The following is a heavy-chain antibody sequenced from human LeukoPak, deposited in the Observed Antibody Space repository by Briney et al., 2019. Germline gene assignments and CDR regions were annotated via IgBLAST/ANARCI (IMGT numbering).Heavy chain of an antibody. D-gene: IGHD4-11*01. V-gene: IGHV4-31*03. Sequence: SETLSLTCTVSGGSISSGGYYWSWIRQHPGKGLEWIGYIYYSGSTYYNPSLKSRVTISVDTSKNQFSLKLSSVIAADTAVYYCARGQALQVWFDPWGQGTLVTVSS. CDR1: GGSISSGGYY. J-gene: IGHJ5*02. CDR3: ARGQALQVWFDP. CDR2: IYYSGST.